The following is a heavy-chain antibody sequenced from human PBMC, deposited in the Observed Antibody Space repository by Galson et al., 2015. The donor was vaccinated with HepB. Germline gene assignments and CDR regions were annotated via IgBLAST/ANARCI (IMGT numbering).Heavy chain of an antibody. Sequence: SLRLSCAASGFIFSSYGMHWVRQAPGKGLEWVAVVSYGGSNEYYVDSVKGRFTISRDNSKNTLYLQMSNLSAEDTAVYYCARDRSPGGGALWSHLPIDPWGQGTLVTVSS. CDR2: VSYGGSNE. CDR1: GFIFSSYG. CDR3: ARDRSPGGGALWSHLPIDP. J-gene: IGHJ5*02. D-gene: IGHD3-16*01. V-gene: IGHV3-30*03.